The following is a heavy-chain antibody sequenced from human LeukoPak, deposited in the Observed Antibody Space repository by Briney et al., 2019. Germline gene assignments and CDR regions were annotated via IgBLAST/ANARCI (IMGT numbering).Heavy chain of an antibody. V-gene: IGHV4-61*03. CDR2: IYYSGRN. D-gene: IGHD3-22*01. Sequence: PSGALSLTCPVSRGSVSSGSYYWSWIRQPPGKGLEWLGYIYYSGRNNYHPPLKGRVPMSVNTSKNHFSLKLTSVIAADRAVYYCARGDYYDSRGYYSPVPVDYWGQGTLVTVSS. CDR3: ARGDYYDSRGYYSPVPVDY. J-gene: IGHJ4*02. CDR1: RGSVSSGSYY.